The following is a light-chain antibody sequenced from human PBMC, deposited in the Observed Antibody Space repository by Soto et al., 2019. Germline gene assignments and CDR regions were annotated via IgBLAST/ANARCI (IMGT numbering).Light chain of an antibody. J-gene: IGKJ4*01. CDR1: QSVSSY. CDR3: QQRSNWLLT. V-gene: IGKV3-11*01. Sequence: EIVLTQSPATLSLSPGERATLSCRASQSVSSYLAWYQQKPGQAPRLLIYDTSNRATGTPARFSGSGSVTDFTLTISSLEPEDFAVYYCQQRSNWLLTFGGGTKVEIK. CDR2: DTS.